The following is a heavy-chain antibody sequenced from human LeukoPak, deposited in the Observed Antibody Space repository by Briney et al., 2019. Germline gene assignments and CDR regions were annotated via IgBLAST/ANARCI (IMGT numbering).Heavy chain of an antibody. D-gene: IGHD2-2*01. CDR3: AKDANVVVSAAMLAARPRATNWFDP. J-gene: IGHJ5*02. Sequence: GSLRPSCAASGFTFSSSAMSWVRQAPGKGLEWVSAISNNGGYKYYADSVKGRFTISRDNSKNTLYLQMNSLRAEDTAVYYCAKDANVVVSAAMLAARPRATNWFDPWGQGTLVTVSS. V-gene: IGHV3-23*01. CDR1: GFTFSSSA. CDR2: ISNNGGYK.